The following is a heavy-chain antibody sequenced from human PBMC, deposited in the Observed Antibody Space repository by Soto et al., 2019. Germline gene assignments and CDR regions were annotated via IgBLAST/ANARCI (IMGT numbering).Heavy chain of an antibody. V-gene: IGHV3-30-3*01. CDR3: ARDHEQWLETYYFDY. D-gene: IGHD6-19*01. CDR2: ISYDGSNK. Sequence: QVQLVESGGGVVQPGRSLRLSCAASGFTFSSYAMHWVHQAPGKGLEWVAVISYDGSNKYYADSVKGRFTISRDNSKNTLYLQMNSLRAEDTAVYYCARDHEQWLETYYFDYWGQGTLVTVSS. J-gene: IGHJ4*02. CDR1: GFTFSSYA.